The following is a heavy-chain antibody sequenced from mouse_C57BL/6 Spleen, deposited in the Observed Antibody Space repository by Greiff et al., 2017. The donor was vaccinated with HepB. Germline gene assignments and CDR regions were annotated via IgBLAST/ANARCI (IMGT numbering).Heavy chain of an antibody. CDR1: GYTFTDYE. D-gene: IGHD2-4*01. CDR3: TRIYYDYEDY. J-gene: IGHJ2*01. CDR2: IDPETGGT. V-gene: IGHV1-15*01. Sequence: SGAELVRPGASVTLSCKASGYTFTDYEMHWVKQTPVHGLEWIGAIDPETGGTAYNQKFKGKAILTADKSSSTAYMELRSLTSEDSAVYYCTRIYYDYEDYWGQGTTLTVSS.